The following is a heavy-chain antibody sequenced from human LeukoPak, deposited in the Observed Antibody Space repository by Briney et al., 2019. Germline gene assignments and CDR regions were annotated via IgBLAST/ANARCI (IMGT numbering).Heavy chain of an antibody. CDR1: GGSISSYY. CDR2: IHYSGNT. D-gene: IGHD2-15*01. CDR3: ARAPSLGDNFDY. J-gene: IGHJ4*02. Sequence: SETLSLTCTVSGGSISSYYWSWIRQPPGKGLEWIGSIHYSGNTHYSPSLKSRVTISVDTSKNQFSLKLTSVTAADTAVYYCARAPSLGDNFDYWGQGTLVTVSS. V-gene: IGHV4-59*08.